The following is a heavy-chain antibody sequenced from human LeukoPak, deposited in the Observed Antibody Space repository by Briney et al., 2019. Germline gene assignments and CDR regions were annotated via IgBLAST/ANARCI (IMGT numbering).Heavy chain of an antibody. D-gene: IGHD2-15*01. Sequence: GGSLRLSCVASGFTLRHYCMSWVRQAPGRGVWWGANIKEDGSIEDYVDSVKGRFTVSRDNAKNALYREVNSVRVGDTAVFYCVSQQVVHPWGQGTLVIVSS. V-gene: IGHV3-7*01. CDR2: IKEDGSIE. CDR3: VSQQVVHP. CDR1: GFTLRHYC. J-gene: IGHJ5*02.